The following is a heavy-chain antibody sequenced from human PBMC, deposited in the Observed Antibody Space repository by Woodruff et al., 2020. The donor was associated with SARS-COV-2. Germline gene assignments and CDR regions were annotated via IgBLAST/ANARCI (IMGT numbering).Heavy chain of an antibody. Sequence: NPSLKSRVTISEDTSKNQFSLKLSSVTAADTAVYYCARGPTITMIVVTFDYWGQGTLVTVSS. J-gene: IGHJ4*02. D-gene: IGHD3-22*01. V-gene: IGHV4-34*01. CDR3: ARGPTITMIVVTFDY.